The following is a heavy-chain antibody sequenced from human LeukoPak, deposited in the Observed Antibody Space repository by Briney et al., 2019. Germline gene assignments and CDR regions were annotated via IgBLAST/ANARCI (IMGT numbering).Heavy chain of an antibody. CDR1: GYIFTSYL. CDR2: IVSSAACT. Sequence: GESLNFPCNGSGYIFTSYLISGVRHMRGQGLEWMGRIVSSAACTNYSTSFQGQVTISADKSTSTASLQWSSLEASHTPTYYCVRPNRAAHLDYWGQGSLVTVSS. CDR3: VRPNRAAHLDY. J-gene: IGHJ4*02. V-gene: IGHV5-10-1*01. D-gene: IGHD1-14*01.